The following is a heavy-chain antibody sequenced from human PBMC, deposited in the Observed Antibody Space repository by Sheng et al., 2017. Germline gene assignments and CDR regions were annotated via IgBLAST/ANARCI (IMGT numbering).Heavy chain of an antibody. Sequence: QVQLQQWGAGLLKTSETLSLTCAVYGGSFSGYYWSWIRQPPGKGLEWIGEINPSGITNYNMSLKSRVSISVDTSKNQFSLKLSSVTAADTAVYYFARGSHCSGGSCYQNWFDPWGQGTLVTVSS. V-gene: IGHV4-34*01. CDR3: ARGSHCSGGSCYQNWFDP. D-gene: IGHD2-15*01. CDR2: INPSGIT. J-gene: IGHJ5*02. CDR1: GGSFSGYY.